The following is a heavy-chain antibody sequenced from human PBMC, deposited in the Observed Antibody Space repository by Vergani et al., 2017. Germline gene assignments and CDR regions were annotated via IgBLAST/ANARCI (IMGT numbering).Heavy chain of an antibody. Sequence: QVQILQSGGGVVQPGGSLRLSCTLSGFTLNTYGIHWVRQAPGKGLEWVSFIRYDGSSEYYGDSVKGRFTISRDESKSTIYLDMNSLRIEDTATYYCSTYNVGASFSWGPGTRVTVSS. CDR1: GFTLNTYG. CDR2: IRYDGSSE. J-gene: IGHJ4*02. V-gene: IGHV3-30*02. D-gene: IGHD5-24*01. CDR3: STYNVGASFS.